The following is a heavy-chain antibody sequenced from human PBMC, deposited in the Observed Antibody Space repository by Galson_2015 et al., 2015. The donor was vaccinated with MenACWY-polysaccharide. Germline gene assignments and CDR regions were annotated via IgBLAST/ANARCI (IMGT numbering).Heavy chain of an antibody. V-gene: IGHV4-38-2*01. J-gene: IGHJ4*02. Sequence: SETLSLTCAVSGYSISSGYYWGWIRQPPGKGLEWIGSIYHNGSTYYNPSLKSRGTISVDTSKNQFSLKPSSVTAADTADYYCARVEEYSGRYSTLHCGQGTLVPVSS. CDR3: ARVEEYSGRYSTLH. D-gene: IGHD1-26*01. CDR1: GYSISSGYY. CDR2: IYHNGST.